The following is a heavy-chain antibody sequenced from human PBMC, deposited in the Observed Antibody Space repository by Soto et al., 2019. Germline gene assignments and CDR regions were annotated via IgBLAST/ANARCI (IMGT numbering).Heavy chain of an antibody. V-gene: IGHV3-74*01. CDR1: GFSFIHYW. CDR3: ADSWLPTSY. D-gene: IGHD3-10*01. J-gene: IGHJ4*02. CDR2: ISPDGRTT. Sequence: PGGSLRLSCASSGFSFIHYWMHWVRQAPGKGLVWVSRISPDGRTTTYADSVKGRFTISRDNAKSTLYLQMNSLTVEDGAVYYCADSWLPTSYWGPGTLVTVSS.